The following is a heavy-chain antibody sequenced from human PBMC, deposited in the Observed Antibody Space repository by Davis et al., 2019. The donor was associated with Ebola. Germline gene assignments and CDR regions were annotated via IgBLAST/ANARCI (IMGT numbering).Heavy chain of an antibody. V-gene: IGHV4-4*02. J-gene: IGHJ4*02. D-gene: IGHD3-22*01. CDR1: GATISGNYW. CDR2: IYHSGGA. Sequence: PSETLSLTCAVSGATISGNYWWSWVRQPPGKGLEWIGEIYHSGGANYNPSLTSRVTISVDTSKNQLSLKLNSVTAADTAVYYCATSKSHYYDSSDFASQFDYWGQGTLVTVSS. CDR3: ATSKSHYYDSSDFASQFDY.